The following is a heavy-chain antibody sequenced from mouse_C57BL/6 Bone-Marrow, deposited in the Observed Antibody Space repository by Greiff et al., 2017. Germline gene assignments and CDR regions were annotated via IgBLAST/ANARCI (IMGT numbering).Heavy chain of an antibody. CDR1: GYTFTDYE. CDR2: IDPETGGT. CDR3: TRRVGRGFAY. J-gene: IGHJ3*01. D-gene: IGHD4-1*01. V-gene: IGHV1-15*01. Sequence: QVQLKESGAELVRPGASVTLSCKASGYTFTDYEMHWVKQTPVHGLEWIGAIDPETGGTAYNQKFKGKAILTADKSSSTAYMELRSLTSEDSAVYYCTRRVGRGFAYWGQGTLVTVSA.